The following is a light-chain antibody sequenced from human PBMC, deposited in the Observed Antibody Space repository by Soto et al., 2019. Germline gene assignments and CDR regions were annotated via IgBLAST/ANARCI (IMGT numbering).Light chain of an antibody. CDR1: QGISSY. J-gene: IGKJ5*01. V-gene: IGKV1-8*01. CDR2: AAS. Sequence: AIRMTQSPSSLSASTGDRVTITCRASQGISSYLAWYQQKPGKAPKLLIYAASTLQSGVPSRFSGSGSGTDLTLTISSLKPEDFATYYCQQANTFPLTFGQGTRLEIK. CDR3: QQANTFPLT.